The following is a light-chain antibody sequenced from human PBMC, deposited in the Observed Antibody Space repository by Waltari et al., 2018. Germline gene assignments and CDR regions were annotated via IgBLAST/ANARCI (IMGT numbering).Light chain of an antibody. CDR2: YDS. CDR1: NIGSYS. J-gene: IGLJ1*01. V-gene: IGLV3-21*04. Sequence: YVVTQPPSVSVAPGEPARITCGGDNIGSYSVHWYQQRPAQAPILIMRYDSDRPSGIPDRFSGFNSGNTATLTISRVEAGDEADYYCHVWHAALDPGIFGSGTEVTVL. CDR3: HVWHAALDPGI.